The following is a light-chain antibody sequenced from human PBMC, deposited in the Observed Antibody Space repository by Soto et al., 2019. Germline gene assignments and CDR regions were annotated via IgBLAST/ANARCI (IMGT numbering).Light chain of an antibody. CDR1: NNDIGGHNH. Sequence: QSALTQPASVSGSPGQSITISCTGTNNDIGGHNHVSWYQQHPGNSPKLIIYEVTGRPSGVSDRFSASKSVTTASLTISGLQAEDEADYYCCSYAGIITWVCGGGTKVTVL. CDR2: EVT. V-gene: IGLV2-23*02. CDR3: CSYAGIITWV. J-gene: IGLJ3*02.